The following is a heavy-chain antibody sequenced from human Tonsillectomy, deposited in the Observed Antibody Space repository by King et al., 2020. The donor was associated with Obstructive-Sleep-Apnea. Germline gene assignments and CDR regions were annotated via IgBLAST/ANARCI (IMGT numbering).Heavy chain of an antibody. J-gene: IGHJ4*02. CDR2: ISYDGSNK. D-gene: IGHD1-26*01. Sequence: VQLVESGGGVVQPGRSLRLSCAASGFTFSSYAMHWVRQAPVKGLEWVAVISYDGSNKYYADSVKGRFTISRDNSKNTLYLQMNSLGAEDTAVYYCAREGKWELLYYFDYWGQGTLVTVSS. CDR3: AREGKWELLYYFDY. CDR1: GFTFSSYA. V-gene: IGHV3-30*04.